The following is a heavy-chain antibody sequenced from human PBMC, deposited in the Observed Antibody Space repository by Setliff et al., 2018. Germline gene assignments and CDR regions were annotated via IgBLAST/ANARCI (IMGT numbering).Heavy chain of an antibody. CDR1: RYTFAGYY. V-gene: IGHV1-2*02. CDR3: AKGGNITRETYYYYGMDV. J-gene: IGHJ6*02. Sequence: ASVKVSCKASRYTFAGYYMHWVRQAPGQGLEWMGWINPNSGGANYAQKFQGRVAITTDTSTSTAYMELRSLRSDDTAVYYCAKGGNITRETYYYYGMDVWGQGTTVTVSS. D-gene: IGHD1-20*01. CDR2: INPNSGGA.